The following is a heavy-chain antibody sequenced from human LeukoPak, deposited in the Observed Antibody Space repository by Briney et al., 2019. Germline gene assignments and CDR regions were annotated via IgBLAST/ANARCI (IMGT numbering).Heavy chain of an antibody. V-gene: IGHV3-23*01. CDR1: GFTFSSYA. CDR3: AKDYWTKALATRGYFDY. J-gene: IGHJ4*02. Sequence: GGSLRLSCAASGFTFSSYAMSWVRQAPGKGLEWVSAISGSGGSTYYADSVKGRFTISRDNSKNTLYLQMNSLRAEDTAVYYCAKDYWTKALATRGYFDYWGQGTLVTVSS. D-gene: IGHD3/OR15-3a*01. CDR2: ISGSGGST.